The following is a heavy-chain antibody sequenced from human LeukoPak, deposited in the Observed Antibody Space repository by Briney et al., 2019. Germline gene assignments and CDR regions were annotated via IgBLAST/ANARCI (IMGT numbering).Heavy chain of an antibody. J-gene: IGHJ4*02. CDR2: IYYSGST. V-gene: IGHV4-59*12. CDR3: ARGIESDIVVVVAATLNYFDY. CDR1: GGSISSYY. D-gene: IGHD2-15*01. Sequence: PSETLSLTCTVSGGSISSYYWSWIRQPPGKGLEWIGYIYYSGSTNYNPSLKSRVTISVDTSKNQFSLKLSSVTAADTAVYYCARGIESDIVVVVAATLNYFDYWGQGTLVTVSS.